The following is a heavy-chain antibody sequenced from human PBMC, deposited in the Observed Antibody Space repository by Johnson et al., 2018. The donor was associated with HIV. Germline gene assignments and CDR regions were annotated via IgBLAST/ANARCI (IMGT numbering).Heavy chain of an antibody. CDR1: GFTFSAYE. V-gene: IGHV3-13*01. CDR3: ATSGPGQAFDI. D-gene: IGHD5-12*01. Sequence: VQLVESGGGSLQPGGSLRLSCAASGFTFSAYEMHWVRQSTGKGLEWVSSIDTTGDTYYPDSMKGRFTISRDNSKNTLYLQMNSLRAEDTAVYYCATSGPGQAFDIWCQGTMVTVSS. J-gene: IGHJ3*02. CDR2: IDTTGDT.